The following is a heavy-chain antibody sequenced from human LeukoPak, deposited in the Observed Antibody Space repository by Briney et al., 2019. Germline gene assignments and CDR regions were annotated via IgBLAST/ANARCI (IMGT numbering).Heavy chain of an antibody. V-gene: IGHV3-30*03. Sequence: GGSLRLSCAASGFTFSSYGMNWVRQAPGKGLEWVAVISYDGSNKYYADSVKGRFTISRDNAKKSLYLQMNTLRAEDTAVYYCARGHISVAAHDDAFDIWGQGTMVTVSS. CDR3: ARGHISVAAHDDAFDI. D-gene: IGHD6-19*01. J-gene: IGHJ3*02. CDR2: ISYDGSNK. CDR1: GFTFSSYG.